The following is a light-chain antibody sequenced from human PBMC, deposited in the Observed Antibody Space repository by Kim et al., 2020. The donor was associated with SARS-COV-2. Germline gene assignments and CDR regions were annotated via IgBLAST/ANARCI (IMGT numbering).Light chain of an antibody. V-gene: IGLV2-23*01. J-gene: IGLJ3*02. Sequence: QSALTQPASVSGSPGQSITISCTGTSSDVGSYNLVSWYQQHPGKAPKLMIYEGSKRPSGVSNRSSGSKSGNTASLTISGLQAEDEADYYCCSYAGSRVFGGGTQLTVL. CDR1: SSDVGSYNL. CDR2: EGS. CDR3: CSYAGSRV.